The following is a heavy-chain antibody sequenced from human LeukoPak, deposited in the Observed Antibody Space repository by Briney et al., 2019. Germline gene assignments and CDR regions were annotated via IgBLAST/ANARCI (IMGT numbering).Heavy chain of an antibody. CDR2: IYYSGST. CDR1: GGSTSSSSYY. V-gene: IGHV4-39*01. J-gene: IGHJ4*02. D-gene: IGHD3-3*01. Sequence: SETLSLTCTVSGGSTSSSSYYWGWIRQPPGKGLEWIGSIYYSGSTHYNPSLKSRVTISVDTSKNQFSLKLSSVTAADTAVYYCARLSLYYDFWSGYYLFWGQGTLVTVSS. CDR3: ARLSLYYDFWSGYYLF.